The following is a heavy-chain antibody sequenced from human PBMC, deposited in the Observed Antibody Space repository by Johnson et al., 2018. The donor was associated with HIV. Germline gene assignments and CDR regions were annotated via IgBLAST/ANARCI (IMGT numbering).Heavy chain of an antibody. V-gene: IGHV3-30*04. CDR2: ISYDGSNK. CDR3: AKGEGYFGADCLDTFDI. J-gene: IGHJ3*02. D-gene: IGHD2-21*01. CDR1: GFTFSSYA. Sequence: QVQLVESGGGLVQPGGSLRLSCAASGFTFSSYAMHWVRQAPGKGLEWVAVISYDGSNKYYADSVKGRFPISRDNSKKTLFLQMDLLGAEDTALYCCAKGEGYFGADCLDTFDIWGQGTGVTVSS.